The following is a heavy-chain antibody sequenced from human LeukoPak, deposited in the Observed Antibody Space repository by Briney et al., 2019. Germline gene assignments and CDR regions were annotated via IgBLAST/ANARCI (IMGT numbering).Heavy chain of an antibody. Sequence: GGSLRLSCAASGITLSNSAMSWVRQAPGKGLEWVSAISRSGDRTFYADSVKGRFTISRDSSIDTLFLQMNSLRAEDTAVYFCAKELRPNDYWGQGTLVTVSS. CDR3: AKELRPNDY. J-gene: IGHJ4*02. D-gene: IGHD2-15*01. V-gene: IGHV3-23*01. CDR1: GITLSNSA. CDR2: ISRSGDRT.